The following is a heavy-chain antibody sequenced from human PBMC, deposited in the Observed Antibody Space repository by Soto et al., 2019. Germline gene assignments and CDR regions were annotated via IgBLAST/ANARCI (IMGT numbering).Heavy chain of an antibody. V-gene: IGHV1-46*01. D-gene: IGHD3-10*01. CDR2: VYVTGTGT. CDR1: GYPFTTYH. Sequence: ASVKVSCKASGYPFTTYHLHWVRQAPGQGLEWMGIVYVTGTGTRSTQKFQGRLTMTRDRSTSTVYMELSSLRSEDTAVYYCARPEGYGSGSYYFDSWGQGTLVTVSS. CDR3: ARPEGYGSGSYYFDS. J-gene: IGHJ4*02.